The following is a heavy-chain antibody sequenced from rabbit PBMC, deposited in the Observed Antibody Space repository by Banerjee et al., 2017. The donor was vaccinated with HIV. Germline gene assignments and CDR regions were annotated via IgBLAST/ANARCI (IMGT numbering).Heavy chain of an antibody. D-gene: IGHD2-1*01. V-gene: IGHV1S45*01. Sequence: QEQLVESGGGLVQPEGSLTLTCTASGFSFSSSYWICWVRQAPGKGLEWIACMYGGSSGSTWYATWAKGRFTISKASWTTVTLQMTSLTAADTATYFCARTIADYGAAFDLWGQGTLVTVS. CDR1: GFSFSSSYW. J-gene: IGHJ4*01. CDR3: ARTIADYGAAFDL. CDR2: MYGGSSGST.